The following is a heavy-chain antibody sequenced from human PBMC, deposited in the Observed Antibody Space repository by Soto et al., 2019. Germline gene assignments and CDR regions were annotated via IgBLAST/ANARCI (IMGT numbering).Heavy chain of an antibody. Sequence: GGSLRLSCAASGFTFDDYAMHWVRQAPGKGLEWVSLISWDGGSTYYADSVKGRFTISRDNSKNSLYLQMNSLRAEDTALYYCAKGGRQGSPQNWFDPWGQGTLVTVSS. V-gene: IGHV3-43D*03. J-gene: IGHJ5*02. CDR1: GFTFDDYA. CDR3: AKGGRQGSPQNWFDP. CDR2: ISWDGGST. D-gene: IGHD1-26*01.